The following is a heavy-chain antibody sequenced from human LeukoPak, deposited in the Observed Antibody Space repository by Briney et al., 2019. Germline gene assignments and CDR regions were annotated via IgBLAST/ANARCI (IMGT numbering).Heavy chain of an antibody. V-gene: IGHV1-24*01. CDR1: GYTLTELS. J-gene: IGHJ6*03. D-gene: IGHD2-21*01. CDR3: AKAGHSYYYYYYMDV. CDR2: FDPEDGET. Sequence: ASVKVSCKVSGYTLTELSMHWVRQAPGKGLEWMGGFDPEDGETIYAQKFQGRVTMTEDTSTDTAYMELSSLRSEDTAVYYCAKAGHSYYYYYYMDVWGKGTTVTVSS.